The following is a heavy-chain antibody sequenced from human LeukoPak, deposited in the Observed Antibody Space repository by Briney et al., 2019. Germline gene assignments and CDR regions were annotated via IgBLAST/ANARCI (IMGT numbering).Heavy chain of an antibody. V-gene: IGHV4-30-4*01. CDR3: ARAPGGDFWSGYFTYYFDY. J-gene: IGHJ4*02. CDR1: GGSISSYY. D-gene: IGHD3-3*01. CDR2: IYYSGST. Sequence: SETLSLTCTVSGGSISSYYWSWIRQPPGKGLEWIGYIYYSGSTYYNPSLKSRVTISVDTSKNQFSLKLSSVTAADTAVYYCARAPGGDFWSGYFTYYFDYWGQGTLVTVSS.